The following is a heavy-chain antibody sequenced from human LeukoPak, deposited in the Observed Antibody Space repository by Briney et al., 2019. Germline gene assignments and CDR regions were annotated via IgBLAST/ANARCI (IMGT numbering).Heavy chain of an antibody. CDR3: ARSHYYDGSGALDY. CDR2: IGTAGDT. Sequence: GGSLRLSCAASGFTFSNYDMHWVRQATGKGLEWVSAIGTAGDTYYPGSVRGRFTISRENAKNSLYLQMNSLRAGDTAVYYCARSHYYDGSGALDYWGQGTLVTVSS. J-gene: IGHJ4*02. CDR1: GFTFSNYD. D-gene: IGHD3-22*01. V-gene: IGHV3-13*01.